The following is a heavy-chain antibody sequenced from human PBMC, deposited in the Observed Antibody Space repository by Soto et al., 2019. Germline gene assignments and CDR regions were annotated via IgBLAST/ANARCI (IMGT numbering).Heavy chain of an antibody. CDR2: INNSGTTT. CDR3: ARVSDYSDSSGSSDAFDI. Sequence: GGSLRLSCAASGFIFRNYEMNWVRQAPGKGLEWLSYINNSGTTTYYADSVKGRFTISRDNAKKSLYLQMNSLRAEDTAVYFCARVSDYSDSSGSSDAFDIWGQGTLVTVSS. V-gene: IGHV3-48*03. CDR1: GFIFRNYE. J-gene: IGHJ3*02. D-gene: IGHD3-22*01.